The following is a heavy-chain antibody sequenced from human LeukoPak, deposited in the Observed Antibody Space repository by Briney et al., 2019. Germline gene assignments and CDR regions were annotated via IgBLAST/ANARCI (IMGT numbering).Heavy chain of an antibody. Sequence: PGRSLRLSCAASGFTFSSYGMHWVGQAPGKGLEWVSVITYDGSNKYYADSVKGRFTISRDNSKNTLYLQMNSLSPEHTAVYYCAKDALAYDSSGYQPDYWGQGNLVTVSS. CDR2: ITYDGSNK. V-gene: IGHV3-30*18. J-gene: IGHJ4*02. CDR1: GFTFSSYG. D-gene: IGHD3-22*01. CDR3: AKDALAYDSSGYQPDY.